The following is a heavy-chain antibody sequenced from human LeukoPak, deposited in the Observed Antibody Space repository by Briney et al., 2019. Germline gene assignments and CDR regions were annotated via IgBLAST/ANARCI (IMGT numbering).Heavy chain of an antibody. Sequence: PGRSLRLSCAASGFTFSDYGMHWVRQAPGKGLEWVATISSDGRNKNYPDSVKGRFTISRDNSKNTLYLQMNSLRAEDTAVYYCAKTKITLIVVANPNSGALDIWGQGTMVTVSS. D-gene: IGHD3-22*01. V-gene: IGHV3-30*18. J-gene: IGHJ3*02. CDR1: GFTFSDYG. CDR3: AKTKITLIVVANPNSGALDI. CDR2: ISSDGRNK.